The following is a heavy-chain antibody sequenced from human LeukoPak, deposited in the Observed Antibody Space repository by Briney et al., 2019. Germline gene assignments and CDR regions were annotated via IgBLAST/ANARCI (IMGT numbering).Heavy chain of an antibody. V-gene: IGHV1-69*05. CDR3: ARDRLPYCSGGSCSLGY. CDR1: GGTFSSYA. Sequence: SVKVSCKASGGTFSSYAISWVRQAPGQGLEWMGGIIPIFGTANYAQKLQGRVTMTTDTSTSTAYMELRSLRSDDTAVYYCARDRLPYCSGGSCSLGYWGQGTLVTVSS. J-gene: IGHJ4*02. CDR2: IIPIFGTA. D-gene: IGHD2-15*01.